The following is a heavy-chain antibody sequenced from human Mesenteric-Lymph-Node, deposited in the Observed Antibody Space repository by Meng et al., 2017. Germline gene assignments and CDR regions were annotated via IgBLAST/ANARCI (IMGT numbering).Heavy chain of an antibody. CDR2: INHSGST. CDR3: ARGLRYRGDY. D-gene: IGHD1-1*01. V-gene: IGHV4-34*01. CDR1: GGSFSGYY. J-gene: IGHJ4*02. Sequence: QVPLQQWGAGLLKPSETLSLTCAVSGGSFSGYYWTWIRQPPGKGLEWIGEINHSGSTNYNPSLKSRVTISVDTSKNQFSLKLSSVTAADTAVYYCARGLRYRGDYWGQGTLVTVSS.